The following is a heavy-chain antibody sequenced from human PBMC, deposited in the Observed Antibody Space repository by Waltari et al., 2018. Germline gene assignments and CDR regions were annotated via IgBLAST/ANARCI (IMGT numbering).Heavy chain of an antibody. Sequence: EVQLVESGGGLVQPGGSLRLSCAASGLIFSSHWMHWVRQPPGKGLVWVSRFRGDGGDSTYADSVKGRFTISRDNAKNALYLQMNSLRAEDTAVYYCARDPTYGDYSRSAFDIWGQGTMVTVSS. V-gene: IGHV3-74*03. CDR2: FRGDGGDS. D-gene: IGHD4-17*01. CDR3: ARDPTYGDYSRSAFDI. CDR1: GLIFSSHW. J-gene: IGHJ3*02.